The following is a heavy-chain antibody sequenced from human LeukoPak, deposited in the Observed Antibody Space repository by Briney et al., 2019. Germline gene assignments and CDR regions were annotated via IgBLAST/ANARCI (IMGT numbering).Heavy chain of an antibody. CDR3: ARESLAYCSGDCYSSPFDY. V-gene: IGHV4-31*03. Sequence: SQTLSLTCTVSGGSISSGDYYWSWICQHPGKGLEWIGYIHYSGSTFYNPSLKSRVTVAVDTSKNQFSLKLTSVTAADTAVYYCARESLAYCSGDCYSSPFDYWGQGTLVTVSS. CDR2: IHYSGST. D-gene: IGHD2-21*02. J-gene: IGHJ4*02. CDR1: GGSISSGDYY.